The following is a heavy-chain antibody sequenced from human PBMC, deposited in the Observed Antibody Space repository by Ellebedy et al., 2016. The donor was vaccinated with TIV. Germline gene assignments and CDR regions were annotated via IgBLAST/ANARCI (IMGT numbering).Heavy chain of an antibody. D-gene: IGHD2-2*03. CDR2: IKQDGSDK. V-gene: IGHV3-7*03. CDR3: ERGSGYCTSNTYSDN. J-gene: IGHJ4*02. Sequence: GESLKISCAASGFTFSYYWMSWVRQAPGKGLEWLANIKQDGSDKNYMDSVKGRFSISRDNSKNSLYLQMDSLTAEDTAVYYCERGSGYCTSNTYSDNWGQGTLVTVSS. CDR1: GFTFSYYW.